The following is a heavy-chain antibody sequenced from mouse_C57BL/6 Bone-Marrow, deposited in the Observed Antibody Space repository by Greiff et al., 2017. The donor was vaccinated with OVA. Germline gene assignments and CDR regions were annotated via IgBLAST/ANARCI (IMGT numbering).Heavy chain of an antibody. CDR1: GFTFSDYY. CDR2: ISNGGGST. Sequence: EVNVVESGGGLVQPGGSLKLSCAASGFTFSDYYMYWVRQTPEKRLEWVAYISNGGGSTYYPDTVKGRFTISRDNAKNTLYLQMSRLKSEDTAMYYCARHPYFDDWGQGTTLTVSS. V-gene: IGHV5-12*01. J-gene: IGHJ2*01. CDR3: ARHPYFDD.